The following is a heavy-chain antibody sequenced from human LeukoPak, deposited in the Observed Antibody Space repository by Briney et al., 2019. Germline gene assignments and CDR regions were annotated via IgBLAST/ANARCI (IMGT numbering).Heavy chain of an antibody. CDR2: IIPIFGTA. V-gene: IGHV1-69*13. J-gene: IGHJ6*03. CDR3: AGKEYSSSYYYYYYYMDV. CDR1: GGTFSSYA. Sequence: SVKVSCKASGGTFSSYAISWVRQAPGQGLEWMGGIIPIFGTANYAQKFQGRVTITADESTSTAYMELSSLRSEDTAVYNCAGKEYSSSYYYYYYYMDVWGKGTTVTVSS. D-gene: IGHD6-6*01.